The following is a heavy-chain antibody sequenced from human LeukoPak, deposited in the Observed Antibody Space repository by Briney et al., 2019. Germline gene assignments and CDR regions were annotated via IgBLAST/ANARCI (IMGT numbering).Heavy chain of an antibody. D-gene: IGHD3-22*01. CDR3: ARPSTKDYDSSGYYGAFDI. V-gene: IGHV3-30*01. CDR2: ISYDGSNK. Sequence: GGSLRLSCAASGFTFSSYAMHWVRQAPGKRLEWVAVISYDGSNKYYADSVKGRFTISRDNSKNTLYLQMNSLRAEDTAVYYCARPSTKDYDSSGYYGAFDIWGQGTMVTVSS. J-gene: IGHJ3*02. CDR1: GFTFSSYA.